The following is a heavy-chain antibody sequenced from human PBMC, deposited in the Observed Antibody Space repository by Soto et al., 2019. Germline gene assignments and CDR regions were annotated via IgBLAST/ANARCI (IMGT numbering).Heavy chain of an antibody. CDR2: FDPEDGET. V-gene: IGHV1-24*01. Sequence: ASLKVSCKVSGYTLTELSMHWVRQAPGKELEWMGGFDPEDGETIYAQKFQGRVTITEDTSTDTAYMELSSLRSEDTAVYYRAVGYTVTTSYYWGQGTLVTVSS. CDR3: AVGYTVTTSYY. D-gene: IGHD4-17*01. J-gene: IGHJ4*02. CDR1: GYTLTELS.